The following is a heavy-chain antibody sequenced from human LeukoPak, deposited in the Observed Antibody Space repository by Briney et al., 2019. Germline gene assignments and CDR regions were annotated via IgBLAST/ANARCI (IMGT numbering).Heavy chain of an antibody. J-gene: IGHJ6*04. CDR2: LYHSGST. V-gene: IGHV4-38-2*02. D-gene: IGHD2-15*01. CDR3: GRGGLVATYSYRVL. Sequence: SETLSLTCTVSGYSISSGYYWGWTRQPTGKGLDWIGRLYHSGSTHYNPSLKSRVTISVDTSKNQFSLTLRSETSADTAVFCCGRGGLVATYSYRVLWGKKTTLSLSS. CDR1: GYSISSGYY.